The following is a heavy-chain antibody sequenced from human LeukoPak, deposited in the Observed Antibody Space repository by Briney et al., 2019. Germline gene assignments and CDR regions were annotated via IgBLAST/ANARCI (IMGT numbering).Heavy chain of an antibody. CDR2: ISSSSSYI. V-gene: IGHV3-21*01. D-gene: IGHD3-10*01. CDR1: GFTFSSYE. Sequence: PGGSLRLSCAASGFTFSSYEMNWVRQAPGKGLEWVSSISSSSSYIYYADSVKGRFTISRDNAKNSLYLQMNSLRAEDTAVYYCAREGGESHYYYYMDVWGKGTTVTVSS. J-gene: IGHJ6*03. CDR3: AREGGESHYYYYMDV.